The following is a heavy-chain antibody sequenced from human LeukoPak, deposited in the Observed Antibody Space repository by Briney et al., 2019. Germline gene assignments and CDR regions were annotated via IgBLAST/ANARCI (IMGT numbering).Heavy chain of an antibody. CDR1: GFTFSRHG. D-gene: IGHD2-21*02. CDR3: VKTAYCGSDCHYYFDY. Sequence: QSGGSLRLSCEASGFTFSRHGMHWVRQAPGKGLEWVAFMRYDGSNRYFADSVKGRFTISRDNSINTLYLQMNRLRGEDTAVYYCVKTAYCGSDCHYYFDYWGQGTLVTVSS. V-gene: IGHV3-30*02. J-gene: IGHJ4*02. CDR2: MRYDGSNR.